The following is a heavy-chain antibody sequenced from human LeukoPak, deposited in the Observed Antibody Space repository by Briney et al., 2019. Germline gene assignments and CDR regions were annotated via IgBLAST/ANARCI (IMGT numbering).Heavy chain of an antibody. V-gene: IGHV4-34*01. CDR2: INHSGST. CDR3: ARGWSRCYGMDV. CDR1: GGSFSGYY. J-gene: IGHJ6*04. D-gene: IGHD3-3*01. Sequence: SETLSLTCAVYGGSFSGYYWSWIRQPPGKGLEWIGEINHSGSTNYNPSLKSRVTISVDTSKNQFSLKLSSVTAADTAVYYCARGWSRCYGMDVWGKGTTVTVSS.